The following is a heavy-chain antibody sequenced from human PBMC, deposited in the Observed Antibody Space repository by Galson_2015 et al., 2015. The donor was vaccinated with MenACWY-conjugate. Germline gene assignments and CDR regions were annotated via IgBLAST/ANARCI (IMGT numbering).Heavy chain of an antibody. Sequence: SEPLSLTCTVSSGSINSSSSFWGWIRQPPGKGLECIGTIYYSGYTYYNPSLKSRVTISVDTSKNQFSLKLSSVTAADTAVYYCARGTNYYGSGSYMWFDPWGQGTLVTVSS. D-gene: IGHD3-10*01. CDR1: SGSINSSSSF. CDR3: ARGTNYYGSGSYMWFDP. J-gene: IGHJ5*02. V-gene: IGHV4-39*07. CDR2: IYYSGYT.